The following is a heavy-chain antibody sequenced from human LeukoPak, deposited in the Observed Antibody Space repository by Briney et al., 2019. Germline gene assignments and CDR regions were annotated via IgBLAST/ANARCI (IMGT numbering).Heavy chain of an antibody. V-gene: IGHV1-46*01. CDR3: ARDYEYSSSSGYYYYYMDV. CDR2: INPSGGRT. D-gene: IGHD6-6*01. J-gene: IGHJ6*03. Sequence: ASVKVSCKASGYTFTSYYMHWVRQAPGQRLEWMGIINPSGGRTSYAQKFQGRVTMTRDTSTSTVYMELSSLRSEDTAVYYCARDYEYSSSSGYYYYYMDVWGKGTTVTVSS. CDR1: GYTFTSYY.